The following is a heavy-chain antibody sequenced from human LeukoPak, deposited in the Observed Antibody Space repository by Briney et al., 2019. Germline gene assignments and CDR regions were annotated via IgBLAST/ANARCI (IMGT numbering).Heavy chain of an antibody. J-gene: IGHJ4*02. CDR2: VYYTGST. V-gene: IGHV4-59*01. Sequence: SETLSLXCKVSGGSIYSSYWTWIRQPPGKGLEWIGYVYYTGSTSYNPSLKSRVLISLDTSKDQFSLVLASVTAADTAVYYCAREEGSSWSAFDYWGQRNLVTVSS. CDR3: AREEGSSWSAFDY. D-gene: IGHD6-13*01. CDR1: GGSIYSSY.